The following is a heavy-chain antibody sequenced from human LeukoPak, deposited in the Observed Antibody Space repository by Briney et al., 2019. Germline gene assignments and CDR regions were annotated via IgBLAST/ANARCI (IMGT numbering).Heavy chain of an antibody. CDR1: GYSFTSYW. CDR2: IYPGDSDT. D-gene: IGHD3-16*02. CDR3: ARVPYYDYVWGSYRYAPDAFDI. Sequence: GESLKISCKGSGYSFTSYWIGWVCQMPGKGLEWMGIIYPGDSDTRYSPSFQGQVTISADKSISTAYLQWSSLKASDTAMYYCARVPYYDYVWGSYRYAPDAFDIWGQGTMVTVSS. V-gene: IGHV5-51*01. J-gene: IGHJ3*02.